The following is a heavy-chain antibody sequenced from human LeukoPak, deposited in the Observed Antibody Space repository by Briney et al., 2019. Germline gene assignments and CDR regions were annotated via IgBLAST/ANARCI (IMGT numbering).Heavy chain of an antibody. D-gene: IGHD1-1*01. CDR1: GFTFDDYA. J-gene: IGHJ6*02. V-gene: IGHV3-9*01. CDR3: AKALERRIYYYGMDV. CDR2: ISWNSGSI. Sequence: PGGSLRLSCAASGFTFDDYAMHWVRQAPGKGLEWVSGISWNSGSIGYADSVKGRLTISRDNAKNSLYLQMNSLRAEDTALYYCAKALERRIYYYGMDVWGQGTTVTVSS.